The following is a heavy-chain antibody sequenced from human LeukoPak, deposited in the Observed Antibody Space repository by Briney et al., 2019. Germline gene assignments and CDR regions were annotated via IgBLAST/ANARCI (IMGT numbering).Heavy chain of an antibody. D-gene: IGHD1-26*01. CDR2: ISGSGVMT. J-gene: IGHJ4*02. V-gene: IGHV3-23*01. CDR1: GFTFSNSG. Sequence: GGSLRLSCVASGFTFSNSGMSWVRQAPGKGLEWVATISGSGVMTYYADSVKGRFTVSGDNSKNTVYLQMSSLTAADTAVYYCAKDRSIGTYYTFDHWGQGTLVTVSS. CDR3: AKDRSIGTYYTFDH.